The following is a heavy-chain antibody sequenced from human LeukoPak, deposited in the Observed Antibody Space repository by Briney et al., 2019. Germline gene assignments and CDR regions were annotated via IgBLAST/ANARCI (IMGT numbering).Heavy chain of an antibody. V-gene: IGHV5-51*01. CDR3: ARPRGDSSGWYYYFDY. Sequence: GESLKISCKGSGYSFTSYWIGWVRQMPGKGLEWIRIIYPGDSDTRYSPSFQGQVTISADKSISTAYLQWSSLKASDTAMYYCARPRGDSSGWYYYFDYWGQGTLVTVSS. D-gene: IGHD6-19*01. CDR2: IYPGDSDT. CDR1: GYSFTSYW. J-gene: IGHJ4*02.